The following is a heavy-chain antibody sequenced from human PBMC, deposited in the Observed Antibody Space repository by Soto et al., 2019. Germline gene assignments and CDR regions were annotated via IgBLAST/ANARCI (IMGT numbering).Heavy chain of an antibody. J-gene: IGHJ5*02. CDR1: GYTFTSYD. CDR3: AGGQPGNWFDA. Sequence: HVQLVQSGAEVKKPGASVKVSCKASGYTFTSYDINWVRQDTGQGLEWMGWMNHNRGNPGYAQKFQGRVTMTRNTSRSIAYMEASGLRFEDAAVYYCAGGQPGNWFDAWGQGTLVTVSS. D-gene: IGHD2-2*01. V-gene: IGHV1-8*01. CDR2: MNHNRGNP.